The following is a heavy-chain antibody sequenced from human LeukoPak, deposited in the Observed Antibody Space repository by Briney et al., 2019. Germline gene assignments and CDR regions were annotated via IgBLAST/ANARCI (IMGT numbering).Heavy chain of an antibody. Sequence: GGSLRLSCAASGFTFSNYGMNWVRQAPGKGLEWVSFMISSSSYIYYADSVKGRFTISRDNAKNSLYLQMNSLRAEDTAMYYCARLSSGWSMDYYYGMDVWGQGTTVTVSS. J-gene: IGHJ6*02. CDR3: ARLSSGWSMDYYYGMDV. V-gene: IGHV3-21*01. CDR2: MISSSSYI. CDR1: GFTFSNYG. D-gene: IGHD6-19*01.